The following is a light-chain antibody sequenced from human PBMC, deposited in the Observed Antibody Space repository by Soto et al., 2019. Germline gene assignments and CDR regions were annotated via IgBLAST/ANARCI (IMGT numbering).Light chain of an antibody. CDR2: DVS. CDR3: SSYTSNNTVV. V-gene: IGLV2-14*01. Sequence: QSALTQTASVSGSPGQSTTISCTGTSSDVGGYNYVSWYQQHPGKAPKLMIYDVSNRPSGVSNRFSGSKSGNTASLTISGLQAEDEADYYCSSYTSNNTVVFGGGTKVTVL. J-gene: IGLJ3*02. CDR1: SSDVGGYNY.